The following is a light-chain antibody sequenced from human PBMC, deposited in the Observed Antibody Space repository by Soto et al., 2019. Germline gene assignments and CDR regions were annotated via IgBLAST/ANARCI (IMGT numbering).Light chain of an antibody. CDR1: SSDVGGYNY. CDR2: EVS. V-gene: IGLV2-14*01. CDR3: FSYTTSSTLV. J-gene: IGLJ3*02. Sequence: QSALTQPASVSGSPGQSITISCTGNSSDVGGYNYVSWYQQHPAKAPKLMIYEVSNRPSGVSHRFSGSKSGNTASLTISGLQAEDEADYYCFSYTTSSTLVFCGGTKFTVL.